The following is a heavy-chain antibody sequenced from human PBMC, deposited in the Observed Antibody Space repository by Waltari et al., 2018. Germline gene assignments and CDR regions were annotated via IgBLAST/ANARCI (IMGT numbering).Heavy chain of an antibody. CDR1: GGSISSSSYY. D-gene: IGHD6-6*01. Sequence: QLQLQESGPGLVKPSETLSLTCTVSGGSISSSSYYWGWIRQPPGKGLEWIGSIYYSGSTCYNPSLKSRVTISVETSKTQFSLKLSSVTAADTAVYYCARGSIADTSPPSLDYWGQGTLVTVSS. CDR2: IYYSGST. V-gene: IGHV4-39*07. CDR3: ARGSIADTSPPSLDY. J-gene: IGHJ4*02.